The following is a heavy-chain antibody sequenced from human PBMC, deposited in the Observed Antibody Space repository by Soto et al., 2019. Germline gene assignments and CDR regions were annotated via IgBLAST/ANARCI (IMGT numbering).Heavy chain of an antibody. CDR2: ISGSDGSST. Sequence: GGSLRLSCAASGFTFSSYAMSWVRQAPGKGLEWVSAISGSDGSSTSYADSVKGRFTISRDNAKNTLYLQMNSLRAEDTAVYYCARTPGPTYYYDSSGYYDAFDIWGQGTMVTVSS. D-gene: IGHD3-22*01. CDR3: ARTPGPTYYYDSSGYYDAFDI. J-gene: IGHJ3*02. CDR1: GFTFSSYA. V-gene: IGHV3-23*01.